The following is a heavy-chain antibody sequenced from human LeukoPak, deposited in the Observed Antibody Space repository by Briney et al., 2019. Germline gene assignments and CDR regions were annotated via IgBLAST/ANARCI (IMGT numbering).Heavy chain of an antibody. CDR3: ARGYCSGGSCYSSYYYSYMDV. J-gene: IGHJ6*03. CDR2: INHSGST. V-gene: IGHV4-34*01. CDR1: GGSFSGYY. D-gene: IGHD2-15*01. Sequence: KSSETLSLTCAVYGGSFSGYYWSWIRQPPGKGLEWIGEINHSGSTNYNPSLKSRVTISVDRSKNQFSLKLSSVTAADTAVYYCARGYCSGGSCYSSYYYSYMDVWGKGTTVTVSS.